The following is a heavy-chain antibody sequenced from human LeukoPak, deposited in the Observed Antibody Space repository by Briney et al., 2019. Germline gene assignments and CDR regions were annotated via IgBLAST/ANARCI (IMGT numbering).Heavy chain of an antibody. D-gene: IGHD1-14*01. V-gene: IGHV3-21*01. CDR1: GFTFSSYG. Sequence: PGGSLRLSCAASGFTFSSYGMNWVRQAPGKGLEWVSSISSSSSYMHYADSVKGRFTISRDNAKNSLYLQMNSLRAEDTAVYYCARDGPDDYYYYMDVWGKGTTVTVSS. CDR2: ISSSSSYM. J-gene: IGHJ6*03. CDR3: ARDGPDDYYYYMDV.